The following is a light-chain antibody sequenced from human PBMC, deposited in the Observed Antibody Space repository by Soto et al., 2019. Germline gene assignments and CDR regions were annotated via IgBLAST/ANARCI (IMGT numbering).Light chain of an antibody. V-gene: IGKV3-20*01. CDR3: QQYGSSLYT. J-gene: IGKJ2*01. CDR2: GAS. Sequence: EIVLTQSRGTLSLSPGERATLSCRASQCVSSSYLAWYQQKPGQAPRLLIYGASSRATGIPDRFSGSGSGTDFTLTISRLEPEDVAVYYCQQYGSSLYTFGQGTKLEIK. CDR1: QCVSSSY.